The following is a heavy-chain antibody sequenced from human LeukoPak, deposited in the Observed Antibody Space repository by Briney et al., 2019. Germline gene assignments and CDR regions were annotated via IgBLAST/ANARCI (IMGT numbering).Heavy chain of an antibody. CDR2: IRYDGSNK. CDR1: GFTFSSYG. V-gene: IGHV3-30*02. Sequence: GGSLRLSCEASGFTFSSYGMHWVRQAPGKGLEWVAFIRYDGSNKYYADSVKGRFTISRDNSKNTLYLQMNSLRAEDTAVYYCAKPSRGGYCSSTSCYVGQPFDYWGQGTLVTVSS. D-gene: IGHD2-2*01. J-gene: IGHJ4*02. CDR3: AKPSRGGYCSSTSCYVGQPFDY.